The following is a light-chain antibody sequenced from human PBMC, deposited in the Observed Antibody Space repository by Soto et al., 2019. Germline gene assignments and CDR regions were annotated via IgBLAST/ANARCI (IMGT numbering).Light chain of an antibody. V-gene: IGKV1-39*01. CDR3: QQSYTSPTT. J-gene: IGKJ5*01. CDR2: GAS. CDR1: QSIGKH. Sequence: DIQMTQSPSFLSASVGDRVTITCRASQSIGKHLNWYQQKPGKAPKFLIYGASTLQSGVPSRFIGSGSGTDFTLTVNSLQAEDFATYYCQQSYTSPTTFGQGTRLEI.